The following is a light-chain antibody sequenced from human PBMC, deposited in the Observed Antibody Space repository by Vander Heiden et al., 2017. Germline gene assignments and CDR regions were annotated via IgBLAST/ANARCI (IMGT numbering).Light chain of an antibody. Sequence: NFMLTQPHSVSESPGKTVTISRTGSSGSIASNYVQWYQQRPGSAPTTVIYEDNQRHSGFPDRVSGSIDRSSNTSSLPISGLKTEDEADYYCQSYDSSSHWVFGGGTKLTVL. CDR2: EDN. CDR3: QSYDSSSHWV. V-gene: IGLV6-57*02. CDR1: SGSIASNY. J-gene: IGLJ3*02.